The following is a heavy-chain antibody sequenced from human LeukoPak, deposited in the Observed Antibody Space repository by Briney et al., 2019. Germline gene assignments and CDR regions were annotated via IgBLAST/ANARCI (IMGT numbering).Heavy chain of an antibody. V-gene: IGHV3-23*01. CDR2: ITSRGEST. CDR1: GFTFSIYA. Sequence: GGSLRLSCAASGFTFSIYAMSWVRQAPGKGLQWVSSITSRGESTWYVDSVKGRFTITRDNSENTLHLQMHSLRAEDTAVYYCARDRPNYYGSDGHYYRRDGDYWGRGTLVSVSS. CDR3: ARDRPNYYGSDGHYYRRDGDY. J-gene: IGHJ4*02. D-gene: IGHD3-22*01.